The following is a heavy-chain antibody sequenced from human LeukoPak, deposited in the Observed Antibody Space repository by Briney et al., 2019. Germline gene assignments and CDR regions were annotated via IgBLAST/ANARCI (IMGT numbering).Heavy chain of an antibody. Sequence: SETLSLTCAVYGGSFSGYYWSWIRQPPGKGLEWIGEINHSGRNNYNPSLKSRVTISVDTSKNQFFLKPSSVTAADTAVYYCARATGTKVPPGYWGQGTLVTVSS. J-gene: IGHJ4*02. D-gene: IGHD1-7*01. V-gene: IGHV4-34*01. CDR2: INHSGRN. CDR3: ARATGTKVPPGY. CDR1: GGSFSGYY.